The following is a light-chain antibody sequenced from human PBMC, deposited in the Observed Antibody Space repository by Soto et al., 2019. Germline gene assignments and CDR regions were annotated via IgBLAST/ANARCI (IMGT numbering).Light chain of an antibody. CDR1: QGIRND. Sequence: DMQMNNLEGSLSSFLRDIVTITCRASQGIRNDLGWYHQKPGKAPKRLIYAASSLQSGVPSRFSGSGSGTELTLTYSIRQRYRHATCSALPLNSYPLTFDIGTRVEIK. CDR3: LPLNSYPLT. CDR2: AAS. J-gene: IGKJ5*01. V-gene: IGKV1-17*01.